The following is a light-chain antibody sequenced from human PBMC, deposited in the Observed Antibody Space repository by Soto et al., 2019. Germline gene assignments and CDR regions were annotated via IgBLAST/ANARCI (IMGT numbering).Light chain of an antibody. V-gene: IGLV1-47*01. CDR2: RNS. J-gene: IGLJ2*01. CDR3: STWDDSLSGVI. CDR1: NSNIGINS. Sequence: VLTQPPSASGTPGQRVTLSCSGSNSNIGINSVYWYQQLPGTAPKLLIFRNSQRPSGVPDRFSGSKSGTSASLDISGLRSDDESDYYCSTWDDSLSGVIFGGGTKVTVL.